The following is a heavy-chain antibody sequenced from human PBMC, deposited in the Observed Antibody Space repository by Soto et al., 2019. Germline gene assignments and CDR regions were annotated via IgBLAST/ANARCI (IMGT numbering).Heavy chain of an antibody. V-gene: IGHV3-30*04. CDR2: ISNDGRGK. J-gene: IGHJ4*02. CDR3: ARDQCFGGGRSFYDFDF. D-gene: IGHD2-15*01. CDR1: GFTFTTYA. Sequence: QVQLVESGGGVVQPGRSLRLSCAASGFTFTTYAIHWVRQAPGKGLEWVAVISNDGRGKYYADSVKGRFTIARDNSKNTLYLQMHSLRSDDTAVYYCARDQCFGGGRSFYDFDFWGQGNLVTVSS.